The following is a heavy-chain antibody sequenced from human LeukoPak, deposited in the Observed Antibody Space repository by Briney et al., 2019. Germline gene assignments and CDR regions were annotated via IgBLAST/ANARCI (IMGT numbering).Heavy chain of an antibody. V-gene: IGHV1-69*01. Sequence: ASVKVSCKASGGTFRKYAIFWVRQAPGKGLEWMGGFDPEDGETIYAQKFQGRVTITADESTSTAYMELSSLRSEDTAVYYCTTFRYQLRYPTRGFDYWGQGTLVTVSS. CDR2: FDPEDGET. J-gene: IGHJ4*02. CDR3: TTFRYQLRYPTRGFDY. CDR1: GGTFRKYA. D-gene: IGHD2-2*02.